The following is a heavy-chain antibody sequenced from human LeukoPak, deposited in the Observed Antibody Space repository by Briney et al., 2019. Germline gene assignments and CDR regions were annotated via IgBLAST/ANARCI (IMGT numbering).Heavy chain of an antibody. CDR1: GFTFSSYW. Sequence: PGGSLRLSCAASGFTFSSYWMNWARQAPGKGLEWVASINHNGNVNYYVDSVKGRFTISRDNSKNTLYLQVSSLRADDTAVYHCARETAGDYWGQGTLVTVSS. J-gene: IGHJ4*02. D-gene: IGHD2-21*02. V-gene: IGHV3-7*03. CDR2: INHNGNVN. CDR3: ARETAGDY.